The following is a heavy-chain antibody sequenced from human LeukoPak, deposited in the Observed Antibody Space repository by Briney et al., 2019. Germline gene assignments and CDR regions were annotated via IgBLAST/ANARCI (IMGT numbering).Heavy chain of an antibody. J-gene: IGHJ6*02. Sequence: SETLSLTCTVSGGSISSYYWSWIRQPPGKGLEWIGYIYYSGCTNYNPSLKSRVTISVDTSKNQFSLKLSSVTAADTAVYYCARIYDFWSGLDVWGQGTTVTVSS. D-gene: IGHD3-3*01. CDR3: ARIYDFWSGLDV. CDR1: GGSISSYY. V-gene: IGHV4-59*01. CDR2: IYYSGCT.